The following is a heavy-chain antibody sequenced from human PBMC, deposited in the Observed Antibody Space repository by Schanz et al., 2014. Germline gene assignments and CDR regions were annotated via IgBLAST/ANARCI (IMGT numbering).Heavy chain of an antibody. CDR2: TSTDGTKT. CDR1: GFTFRGHA. D-gene: IGHD3-16*01. V-gene: IGHV3-30*04. Sequence: VQLEESGGGLVQPGGSLRVSCAATGFTFRGHAMHWVRQAPGQGLEKVAVTSTDGTKTYYAASVRGRFTISRDNSKNTVYLQMNSLRSEDTAVYYCTRDRGALINHNDALDLWGQGTMVSVSS. CDR3: TRDRGALINHNDALDL. J-gene: IGHJ3*01.